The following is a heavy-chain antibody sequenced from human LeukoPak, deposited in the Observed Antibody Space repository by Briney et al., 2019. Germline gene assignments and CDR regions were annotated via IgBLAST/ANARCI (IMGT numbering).Heavy chain of an antibody. CDR1: GFTFSSYW. D-gene: IGHD1-7*01. V-gene: IGHV3-7*01. J-gene: IGHJ5*02. Sequence: PGGSLRLSCAASGFTFSSYWMSWVRQAPGKGLEWVANIKQDGSEKYYVDSVKGRFTISRDNAKNSLYLQMNSLRAEDTAVYYCARVFSNWNYLNWFDPWGQGTLVTVSS. CDR3: ARVFSNWNYLNWFDP. CDR2: IKQDGSEK.